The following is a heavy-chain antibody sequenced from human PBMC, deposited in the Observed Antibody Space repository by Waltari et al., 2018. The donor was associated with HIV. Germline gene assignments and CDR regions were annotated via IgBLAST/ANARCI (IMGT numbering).Heavy chain of an antibody. D-gene: IGHD2-21*01. CDR2: VNHSGDG. V-gene: IGHV4-34*02. Sequence: QVHLQQWGAGLLKPSEPLSLTCAAYGAPFSDYQFFNVYYWNWIRQPPGKGLEWIGEVNHSGDGTYNPSLKGRVIISVDPSRNRVYLNLTSVTAADSALYYCARGRGTFFYFYGMDVWGQGTTVTV. J-gene: IGHJ6*02. CDR1: GAPFSDYQFFNVYY. CDR3: ARGRGTFFYFYGMDV.